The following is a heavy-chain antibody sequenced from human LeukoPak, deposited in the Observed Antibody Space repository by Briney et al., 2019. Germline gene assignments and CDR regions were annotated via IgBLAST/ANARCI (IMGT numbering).Heavy chain of an antibody. CDR2: INPSGGST. CDR3: ARGMGPSGGSIYEGSGSYYQRGY. V-gene: IGHV1-46*01. CDR1: GYTFTSYY. J-gene: IGHJ4*02. D-gene: IGHD3-10*01. Sequence: GASVKVSCKASGYTFTSYYMHWVRQAPGQGLEWMGIINPSGGSTSYAQKFQGRVTMTRDMSTSTVYMELSRLRSDDTAVYYCARGMGPSGGSIYEGSGSYYQRGYWGQGTLVTVSS.